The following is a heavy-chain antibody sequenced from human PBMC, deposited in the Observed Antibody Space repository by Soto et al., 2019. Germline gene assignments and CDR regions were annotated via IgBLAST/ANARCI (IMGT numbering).Heavy chain of an antibody. Sequence: SVKVSCKASGGTFSSYAISWVRQAPGQGLEWMGGIIPIFGTANYAQKFQGRVTITADESTSTAYMELSSLRSEDTAVYYCARTLLSRLYYDILTGSPSYYYGMDVWGQGTTVTVSS. CDR3: ARTLLSRLYYDILTGSPSYYYGMDV. J-gene: IGHJ6*02. CDR1: GGTFSSYA. D-gene: IGHD3-9*01. V-gene: IGHV1-69*13. CDR2: IIPIFGTA.